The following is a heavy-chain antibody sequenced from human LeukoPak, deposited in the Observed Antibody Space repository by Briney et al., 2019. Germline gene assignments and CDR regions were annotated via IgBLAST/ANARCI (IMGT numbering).Heavy chain of an antibody. D-gene: IGHD6-13*01. CDR2: INHSGST. CDR3: ARLLIAAAFDL. V-gene: IGHV4-34*01. Sequence: PGGSLRLSCAASGFTFSDYYMSWIRQPPGKGLEWIGEINHSGSTNYNPSLKSRVTISVDTSKNQFSLKLSSVTAADTAVYYCARLLIAAAFDLWGRGTLVTVSS. J-gene: IGHJ2*01. CDR1: GFTFSDYY.